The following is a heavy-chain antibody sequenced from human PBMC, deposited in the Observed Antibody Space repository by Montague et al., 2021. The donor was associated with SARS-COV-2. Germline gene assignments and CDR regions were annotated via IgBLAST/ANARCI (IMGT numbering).Heavy chain of an antibody. Sequence: SETLSLTCAVSGVSISEFGWSWVRQSPTKGLEWVAFIFTKAGTSYSPSLESRLTVSLDTSKNQMSLNVASVTAADTAVYYCAGTSKLRESSSGNYYYHAMDVGGQGTTVTVSS. J-gene: IGHJ6*02. V-gene: IGHV4-4*08. CDR1: GVSISEFG. CDR2: IFTKAGT. CDR3: AGTSKLRESSSGNYYYHAMDV. D-gene: IGHD3-16*01.